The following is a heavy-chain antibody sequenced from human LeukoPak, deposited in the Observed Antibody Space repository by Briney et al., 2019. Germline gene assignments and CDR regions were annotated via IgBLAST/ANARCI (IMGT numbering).Heavy chain of an antibody. CDR2: IYYSGST. CDR1: GGSISSYY. CDR3: ARRSRMTTIDAFDI. V-gene: IGHV4-59*08. J-gene: IGHJ3*02. D-gene: IGHD5-24*01. Sequence: SETLSLTCTVSGGSISSYYWNWIRQPPGKGLEWIGYIYYSGSTNYNPSLKSRVTISVDTSENQFSLKLSSVTAADTAVYYCARRSRMTTIDAFDIWGQGTMVTVSS.